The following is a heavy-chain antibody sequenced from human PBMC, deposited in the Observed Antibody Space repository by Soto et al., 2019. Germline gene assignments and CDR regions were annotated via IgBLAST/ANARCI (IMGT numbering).Heavy chain of an antibody. Sequence: VQLLESGGGLVQPGGSLRLSCAASGFTFSSYAMRWVRQAPVKGLEWVSAISGSGDSTYYADSVKGRFTISRDNSKNALYLQMTSLRAEDTAVYYCARRGSGSYYDYWGQGTLVTVSS. CDR1: GFTFSSYA. CDR2: ISGSGDST. V-gene: IGHV3-23*01. CDR3: ARRGSGSYYDY. J-gene: IGHJ4*02. D-gene: IGHD1-26*01.